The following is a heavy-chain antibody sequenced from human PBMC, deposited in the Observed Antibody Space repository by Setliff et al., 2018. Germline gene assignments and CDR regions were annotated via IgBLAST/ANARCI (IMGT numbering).Heavy chain of an antibody. CDR3: AREGKEGFGELPDYYYYYMDV. J-gene: IGHJ6*03. D-gene: IGHD3-10*01. V-gene: IGHV3-11*04. CDR2: ISSSGDTI. Sequence: LSLTCAVYGGSFSGYYWSWIRQPPGKGLEWVSYISSSGDTIYYADSVKGRFTISRDSAKNALYLQMNSLRAEDTAVYYCAREGKEGFGELPDYYYYYMDVWGKGTTVTVSS. CDR1: GGSFSGYY.